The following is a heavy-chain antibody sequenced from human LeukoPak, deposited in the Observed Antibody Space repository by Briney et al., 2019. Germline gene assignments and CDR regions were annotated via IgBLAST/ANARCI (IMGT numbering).Heavy chain of an antibody. CDR3: ARGGYDFWSGFTPFDY. D-gene: IGHD3-3*01. V-gene: IGHV3-7*03. Sequence: GGSLRLSCAVSGFTFSGFWMSWSRQAPGKGLEWVASINSDGSGGYYADVVKGRFTISRDNAKNSLYLQINSLRAEDTAVYYCARGGYDFWSGFTPFDYWGQGTLVTVSS. J-gene: IGHJ4*02. CDR2: INSDGSGG. CDR1: GFTFSGFW.